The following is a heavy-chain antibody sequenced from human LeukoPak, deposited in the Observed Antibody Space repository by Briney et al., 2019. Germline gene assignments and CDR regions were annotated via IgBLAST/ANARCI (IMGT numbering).Heavy chain of an antibody. Sequence: SETLSLTCTVSGDSISGFYWSWIRQPPGKGLEWIGYIYYSGSTNYNPSLKSRVTISVDTSKSQFSLKLTSVTAADTAVYYCARVTWFRTSDYWGQGTLVTVSS. CDR2: IYYSGST. CDR3: ARVTWFRTSDY. V-gene: IGHV4-59*08. D-gene: IGHD3-10*01. J-gene: IGHJ4*02. CDR1: GDSISGFY.